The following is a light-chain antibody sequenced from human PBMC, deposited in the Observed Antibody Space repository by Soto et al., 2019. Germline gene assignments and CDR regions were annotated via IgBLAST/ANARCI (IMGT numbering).Light chain of an antibody. J-gene: IGLJ1*01. V-gene: IGLV1-40*01. CDR3: QSYDTSLSGSYV. CDR1: DSNIGAGYD. Sequence: QSVLTQPPSVSGAPGQRVTISYTGSDSNIGAGYDVHWYQQLPATAPKLLIYGNNNRPSGVPDRFSGSKSGTSASLAITGXXXEXXXXXYCQSYDTSLSGSYVFGSGTKLTVL. CDR2: GNN.